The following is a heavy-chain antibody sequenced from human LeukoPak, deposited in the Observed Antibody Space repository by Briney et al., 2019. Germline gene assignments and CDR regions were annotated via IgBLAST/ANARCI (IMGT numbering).Heavy chain of an antibody. CDR2: IYYSGST. CDR1: GASISPHY. D-gene: IGHD2-2*01. J-gene: IGHJ4*02. V-gene: IGHV4-39*07. CDR3: ARVKDIVVVPAATQFDY. Sequence: SETLSLTCTVSGASISPHYWGWIRQPPGKGLEWIGSIYYSGSTYYNPSLKSRVTISVDTSKNQFSLKLSSVTAADTAVYYCARVKDIVVVPAATQFDYWGQGTLVTVSS.